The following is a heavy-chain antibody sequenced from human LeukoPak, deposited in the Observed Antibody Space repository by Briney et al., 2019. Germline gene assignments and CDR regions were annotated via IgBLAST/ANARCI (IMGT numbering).Heavy chain of an antibody. CDR2: IIPIFGTA. CDR1: GDTLSSYA. V-gene: IGHV1-69*13. J-gene: IGHJ4*02. D-gene: IGHD3-22*01. Sequence: SVKVSCKASGDTLSSYAISLVREAPAQGLEWMGGIIPIFGTANYAQKFPGRVTTTADESTSTGYMAASSLRSRDTAVYFCATRSGSPDYWGQGTLVTVSS. CDR3: ATRSGSPDY.